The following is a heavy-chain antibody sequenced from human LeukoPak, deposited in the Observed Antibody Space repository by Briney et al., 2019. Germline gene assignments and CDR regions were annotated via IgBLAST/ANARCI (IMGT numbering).Heavy chain of an antibody. CDR2: IYYIGST. J-gene: IGHJ5*02. Sequence: SETLSLTCTVSGGSISSYYWSWIRQPPGKGLEWIGYIYYIGSTNYNPSLKSRVTISVDTSKNQFSLKLNSVTAADTAIYYCVGTPSIAATGTLWWFDPWGQGTPVTVSS. CDR1: GGSISSYY. CDR3: VGTPSIAATGTLWWFDP. V-gene: IGHV4-59*01. D-gene: IGHD6-13*01.